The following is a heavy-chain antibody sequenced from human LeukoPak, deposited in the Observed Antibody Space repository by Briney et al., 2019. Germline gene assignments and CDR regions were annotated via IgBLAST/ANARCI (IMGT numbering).Heavy chain of an antibody. J-gene: IGHJ4*02. V-gene: IGHV3-30*03. Sequence: GGSLRLSCAASGFTFSSYGMHWVRQAPGKGLEWVAVISYDGSNKYYADSVKGRFTISRDNSKNTLYLQMNSLRAEDTAVYYCAREESGVIFSKGLIDYWGQGTLVTVSS. D-gene: IGHD3-16*02. CDR1: GFTFSSYG. CDR2: ISYDGSNK. CDR3: AREESGVIFSKGLIDY.